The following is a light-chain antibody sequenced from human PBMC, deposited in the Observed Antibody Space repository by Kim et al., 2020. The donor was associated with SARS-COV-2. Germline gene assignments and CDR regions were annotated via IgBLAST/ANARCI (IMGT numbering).Light chain of an antibody. CDR3: QQYGSSYT. CDR1: QSVSSSS. Sequence: SLSPGGRATLSCRASQSVSSSSLAWYQQKPGQAPRLLIYGASSRATGIPDRFSGSGSGTDFTLTISRLEPEDFAVYYCQQYGSSYTFGQGTKLEI. J-gene: IGKJ2*01. CDR2: GAS. V-gene: IGKV3-20*01.